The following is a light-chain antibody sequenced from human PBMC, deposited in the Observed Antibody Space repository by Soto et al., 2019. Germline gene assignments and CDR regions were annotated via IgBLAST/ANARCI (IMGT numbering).Light chain of an antibody. V-gene: IGKV1-5*03. J-gene: IGKJ1*01. CDR1: EIINNW. CDR2: KAS. CDR3: QEDHKGSRT. Sequence: DMQMAQQPNSLSASVGDRVTITCLASEIINNWWAWYQQKPGKAPKLLIYKASTLEGGVPSRFSGSGSGTEFTLTISCLQPDDFATYYCQEDHKGSRTFGQGTKVDI.